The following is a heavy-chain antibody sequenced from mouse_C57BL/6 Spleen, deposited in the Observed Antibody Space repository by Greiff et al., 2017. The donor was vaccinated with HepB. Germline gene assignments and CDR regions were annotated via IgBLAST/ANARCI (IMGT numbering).Heavy chain of an antibody. D-gene: IGHD2-1*01. CDR1: GYTFTSYW. CDR3: ARDYGNYEYFDY. Sequence: QVQLQQPGAELVKPGASVKLSCKASGYTFTSYWMHWVKQRPGQGLEWIGMIHPNSGSTNYNEKFNSKATLTVDKSYSTAYRQLSILTSEDSAVYYCARDYGNYEYFDYWGQGTTLTVSS. V-gene: IGHV1-64*01. J-gene: IGHJ2*01. CDR2: IHPNSGST.